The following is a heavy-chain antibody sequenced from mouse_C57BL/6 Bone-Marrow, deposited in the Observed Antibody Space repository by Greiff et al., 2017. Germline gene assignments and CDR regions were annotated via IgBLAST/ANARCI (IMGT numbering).Heavy chain of an antibody. CDR2: IYPRSGNT. CDR1: GYTFTSYG. D-gene: IGHD1-1*01. CDR3: ARYYYDGSSYAMDY. V-gene: IGHV1-81*01. Sequence: QVQLQQSGAELARPGASVKLSCKASGYTFTSYGISWVKQRTGQGLEWIGEIYPRSGNTYYNEKFKGKATLTADKSSSTAYMELRSLTSEDSAVYFCARYYYDGSSYAMDYWGQGTSVTVSS. J-gene: IGHJ4*01.